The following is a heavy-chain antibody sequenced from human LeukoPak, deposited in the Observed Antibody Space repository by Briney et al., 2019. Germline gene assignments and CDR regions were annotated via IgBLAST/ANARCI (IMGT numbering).Heavy chain of an antibody. D-gene: IGHD3-22*01. CDR2: FDPEDGET. CDR1: GYTLTELS. CDR3: ATGNYYYDSSGYYPFGY. J-gene: IGHJ4*02. V-gene: IGHV1-24*01. Sequence: ASVKVTCKVSGYTLTELSMHWVRQAPGKGLGWMGGFDPEDGETIYAQKFQGRVTMTEDSSTDTAYMELSSLRSEDTAVYYCATGNYYYDSSGYYPFGYWGQGTLVTVSS.